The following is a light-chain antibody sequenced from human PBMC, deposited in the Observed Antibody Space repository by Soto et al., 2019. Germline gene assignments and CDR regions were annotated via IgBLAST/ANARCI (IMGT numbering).Light chain of an antibody. CDR3: QQYNNWPPT. V-gene: IGKV3-15*01. CDR1: QSVSSN. J-gene: IGKJ1*01. Sequence: EIVMTQSPATLSVSPGERATLSCRASQSVSSNLAWYQQKPGQAPRLLIPGASTRATDIPARFSGGGSGTEFTLTISSLQSEDFAVYYCQQYNNWPPTFGQGTKVEIK. CDR2: GAS.